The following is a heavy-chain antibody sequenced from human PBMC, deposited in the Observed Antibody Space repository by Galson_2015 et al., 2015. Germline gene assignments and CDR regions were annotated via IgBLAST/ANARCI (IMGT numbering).Heavy chain of an antibody. D-gene: IGHD6-13*01. J-gene: IGHJ3*02. CDR2: ISASGTT. Sequence: TLSLTCTVSGASIGSGSYYWSWIRQPAGKGLEWIGRISASGTTNYNPSLKSRVIISVDTSKNQLSLKLSSVTAADTAVYYCARNLIAAAGDAFDIWGQGTMVTVSS. V-gene: IGHV4-61*02. CDR3: ARNLIAAAGDAFDI. CDR1: GASIGSGSYY.